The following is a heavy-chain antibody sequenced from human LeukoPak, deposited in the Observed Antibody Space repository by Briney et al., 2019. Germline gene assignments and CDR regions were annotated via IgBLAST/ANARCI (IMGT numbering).Heavy chain of an antibody. Sequence: GGSLRLSCAASGFTFSSYAVSWVRQAPGKGLEWVSGISGSGSDTYYADSVKGRFTISRGISKNTLHLQMNSLRAEDTAVYYCAKRGYYYDSRVFHGFDYWGQGTLVTVSS. D-gene: IGHD3-22*01. V-gene: IGHV3-23*01. CDR1: GFTFSSYA. CDR2: ISGSGSDT. J-gene: IGHJ4*02. CDR3: AKRGYYYDSRVFHGFDY.